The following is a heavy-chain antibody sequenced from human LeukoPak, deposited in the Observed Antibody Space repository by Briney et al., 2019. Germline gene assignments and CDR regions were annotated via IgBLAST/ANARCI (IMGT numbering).Heavy chain of an antibody. V-gene: IGHV4-61*02. CDR1: GGSISSGSYY. J-gene: IGHJ4*02. D-gene: IGHD3-10*01. Sequence: TSETLSLTCTVSGGSISSGSYYWSWIRQPAGKGLEWIGRIYTSGSTNYNPSLKSRVTISVDTSKNQFSLKLSSVTAADTAVYYCARQLLWFGEPDFDYWGQGTLVTVSS. CDR2: IYTSGST. CDR3: ARQLLWFGEPDFDY.